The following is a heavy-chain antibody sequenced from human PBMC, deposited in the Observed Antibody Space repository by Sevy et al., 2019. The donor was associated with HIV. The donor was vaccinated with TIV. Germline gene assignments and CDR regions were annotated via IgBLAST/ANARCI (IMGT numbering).Heavy chain of an antibody. J-gene: IGHJ4*02. D-gene: IGHD3-22*01. CDR1: GYPLTEFS. Sequence: ASVKVSCKISGYPLTEFSMHWVRQAPGKGFQWMGTFDPEDGKIIYAQQFQGRLTMTDHTATDTAYMELSSLSSEDTAVYYCAITREYYSDNSGYFDYWGQGTLVTVSS. CDR3: AITREYYSDNSGYFDY. CDR2: FDPEDGKI. V-gene: IGHV1-24*01.